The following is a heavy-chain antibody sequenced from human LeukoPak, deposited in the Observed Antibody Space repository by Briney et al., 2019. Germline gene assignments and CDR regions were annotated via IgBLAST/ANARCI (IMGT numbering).Heavy chain of an antibody. D-gene: IGHD3-10*01. CDR3: ARDITLTRGGRSDY. CDR2: INTDGRTT. Sequence: GGSLRLSCAPSVFTFSSYWMYWVRHATGKGLVWVSQINTDGRTTNYADSVKGRFTISRDNAKNTLYLQMNSLRAEDTAVYYCARDITLTRGGRSDYWGHGTLVTVSA. CDR1: VFTFSSYW. J-gene: IGHJ4*01. V-gene: IGHV3-74*01.